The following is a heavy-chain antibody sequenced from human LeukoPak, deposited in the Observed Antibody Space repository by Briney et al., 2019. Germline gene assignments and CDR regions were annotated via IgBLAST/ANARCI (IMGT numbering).Heavy chain of an antibody. J-gene: IGHJ4*02. Sequence: GASVTVSCTASGGTFSSYAISWVRQAPGQGLEWMGGIIPIFGTANYAQKFQGRVTITADESTSTAYMELSSLRSEDTAVYYCARASYYYDSSGYYGYWGQGTLVTVSS. D-gene: IGHD3-22*01. CDR3: ARASYYYDSSGYYGY. CDR2: IIPIFGTA. V-gene: IGHV1-69*13. CDR1: GGTFSSYA.